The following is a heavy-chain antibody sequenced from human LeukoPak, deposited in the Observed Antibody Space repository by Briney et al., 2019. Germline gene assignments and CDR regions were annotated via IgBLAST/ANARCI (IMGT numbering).Heavy chain of an antibody. J-gene: IGHJ4*02. CDR2: IGGTDGTT. Sequence: GGSRRLSCAAPGFTFRNYVMNWVRQAPGKGLEWVSAIGGTDGTTFYAAFVKGRFTISRDNSRNTLYLQMNSLRAEDTAVYYCTKRIDGAGSYYIDFWGQGTVVTVSS. CDR1: GFTFRNYV. CDR3: TKRIDGAGSYYIDF. D-gene: IGHD3-10*01. V-gene: IGHV3-23*01.